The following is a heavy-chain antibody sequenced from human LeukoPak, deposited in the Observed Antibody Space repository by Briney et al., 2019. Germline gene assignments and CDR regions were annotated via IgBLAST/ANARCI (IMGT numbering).Heavy chain of an antibody. J-gene: IGHJ4*02. Sequence: PGWSLRLSCAASGFTFDDYAMQWVRLSPGKGLEWVSRIDWNSRSTVYADSVRGRFTISRDNAKNSLYLQMNSLRPGDTALYYCARDRRPLTGYNAQDYWGQGTLVTVSS. CDR2: IDWNSRST. D-gene: IGHD3-9*01. V-gene: IGHV3-9*01. CDR1: GFTFDDYA. CDR3: ARDRRPLTGYNAQDY.